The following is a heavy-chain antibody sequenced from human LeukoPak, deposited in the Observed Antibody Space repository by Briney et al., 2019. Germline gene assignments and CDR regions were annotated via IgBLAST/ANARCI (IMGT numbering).Heavy chain of an antibody. V-gene: IGHV3-33*06. CDR1: GFTFSSYG. CDR3: AKGAYDYIEMGYFDY. Sequence: GGSLRLSCAASGFTFSSYGMHWVRQAPGKGLEWVAVIWYDGSNKYYADSVKGRFTISRDNSKNRLYLQMNSLRAEDTALYYCAKGAYDYIEMGYFDYWGQGTLVTVSS. D-gene: IGHD5-12*01. J-gene: IGHJ4*02. CDR2: IWYDGSNK.